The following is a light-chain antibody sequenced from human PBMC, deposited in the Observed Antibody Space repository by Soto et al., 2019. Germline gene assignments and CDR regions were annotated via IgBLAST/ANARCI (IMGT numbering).Light chain of an antibody. Sequence: EMVMTQSPATLSVSPGERVTLSCRASESVHRNLAWYQQKPGQGPSLLIYYASTRATGIPARFSGSGSGTEFTLTISSLQSEDFAIYFCQQYNNWPPDRTFGQGTKVEIK. CDR1: ESVHRN. V-gene: IGKV3-15*01. CDR3: QQYNNWPPDRT. J-gene: IGKJ1*01. CDR2: YAS.